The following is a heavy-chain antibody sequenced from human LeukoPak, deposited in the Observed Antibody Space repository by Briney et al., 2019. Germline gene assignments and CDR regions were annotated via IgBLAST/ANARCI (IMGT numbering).Heavy chain of an antibody. Sequence: ASVKVSCKASRYTFTTYHMHWVRQAAGQGLEWVGMIDTSDGNTNYAQKFQGRVTMTRDTSTSKVYMELSGLRSEDTAVYYCATERSGGTWFDPWGQGTLVTVSS. CDR1: RYTFTTYH. CDR2: IDTSDGNT. CDR3: ATERSGGTWFDP. D-gene: IGHD2-15*01. J-gene: IGHJ5*02. V-gene: IGHV1-46*01.